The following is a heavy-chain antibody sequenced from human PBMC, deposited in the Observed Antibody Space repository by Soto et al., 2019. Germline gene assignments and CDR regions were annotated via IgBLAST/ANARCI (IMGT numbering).Heavy chain of an antibody. CDR1: GFTPSRLS. CDR2: INSAGSII. Sequence: EVQLVQSGGALVQPGGSLRLSCAASGFTPSRLSMNWVRQAPGKGLEWISYINSAGSIIYYADSVKGRFTISRDNAKNSVYLQMTSLRAEDTAVYYCATGTDVGWLDNPNHALDIGGQGTMVTVSS. V-gene: IGHV3-48*01. D-gene: IGHD3-9*01. J-gene: IGHJ3*02. CDR3: ATGTDVGWLDNPNHALDI.